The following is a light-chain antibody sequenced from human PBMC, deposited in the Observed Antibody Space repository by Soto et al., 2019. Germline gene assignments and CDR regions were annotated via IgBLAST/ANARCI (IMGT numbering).Light chain of an antibody. CDR2: QVS. V-gene: IGKV2D-30*01. Sequence: DVVMTQSPLSLPVTLGQPASISCRSSQSLVYSDGNTYLTWFQQRPGQSPRRLIYQVSKWDSGVPDGFSGSGAGTEFTLKISRVEAEDVGVYYCMQGTHWPWTFGQGTKVDIK. CDR3: MQGTHWPWT. J-gene: IGKJ1*01. CDR1: QSLVYSDGNTY.